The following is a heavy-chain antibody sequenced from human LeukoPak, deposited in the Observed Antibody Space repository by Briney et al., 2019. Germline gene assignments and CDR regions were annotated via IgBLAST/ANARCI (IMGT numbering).Heavy chain of an antibody. D-gene: IGHD3-10*01. V-gene: IGHV3-30*04. Sequence: PGRSLRPSCAASGFTFSSYAMHWVRQAPGKGLEWVAVISYDGSNKYYADSVKGRFTISRDNSKNTLYLQMNSLRAEDTAVYYCAREVGSGSYPLDYDYGMDVWGKGTTVTVSS. CDR1: GFTFSSYA. J-gene: IGHJ6*04. CDR3: AREVGSGSYPLDYDYGMDV. CDR2: ISYDGSNK.